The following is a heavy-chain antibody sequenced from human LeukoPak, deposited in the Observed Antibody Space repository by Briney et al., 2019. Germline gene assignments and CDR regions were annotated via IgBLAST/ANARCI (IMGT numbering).Heavy chain of an antibody. CDR2: ISYDGSNK. CDR1: GFTFSSYG. V-gene: IGHV3-30*18. Sequence: GRSLRLSCAASGFTFSSYGMHWVRQAPGKGLEWVAVISYDGSNKYYADSVKGRFTISRDNSKNTLYLQMNSLRAEDTAVYYCAKERLPFSSSWYGCGFDYWGQGTLVTVSS. CDR3: AKERLPFSSSWYGCGFDY. J-gene: IGHJ4*02. D-gene: IGHD6-13*01.